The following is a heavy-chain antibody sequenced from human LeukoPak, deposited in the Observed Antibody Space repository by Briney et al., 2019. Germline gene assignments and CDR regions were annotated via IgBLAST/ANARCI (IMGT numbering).Heavy chain of an antibody. J-gene: IGHJ6*02. CDR3: ARDRHYYDSSGYYHQPDYYYGMDV. CDR2: IRQDGSKK. D-gene: IGHD3-22*01. V-gene: IGHV3-7*03. Sequence: TGGSLRLSCVASGFPFSSYWMTWVRQAPGKGLEWVANIRQDGSKKSYVDSVKGRFTISRDNAKNSLYLQMNSLRAEDTAVYYCARDRHYYDSSGYYHQPDYYYGMDVWGQGTTVTVSS. CDR1: GFPFSSYW.